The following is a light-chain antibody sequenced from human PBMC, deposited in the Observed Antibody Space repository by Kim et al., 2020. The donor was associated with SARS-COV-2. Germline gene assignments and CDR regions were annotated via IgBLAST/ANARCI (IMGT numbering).Light chain of an antibody. CDR1: QSVSSSY. J-gene: IGKJ2*01. V-gene: IGKV3-20*01. CDR2: GAS. CDR3: QHCGGSPHT. Sequence: EIVLTQSPGTLSLSPGERATLSCRASQSVSSSYLAWYQHEPGQAPSLLIYGASRRATGIPDRFSGSGSGTDFTLTISRLEPEDFAVYYCQHCGGSPHTCGQGTKLEI.